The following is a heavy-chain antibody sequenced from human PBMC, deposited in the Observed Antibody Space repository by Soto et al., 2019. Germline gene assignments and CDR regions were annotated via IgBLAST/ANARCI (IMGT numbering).Heavy chain of an antibody. D-gene: IGHD3-3*01. CDR3: ASMAPYDFWSGPAHATDNWFDP. Sequence: PGGSLRLSCAASGFTFSSYWMSWVRPAPGKGLEWVGNIKQDGSEKYYVDSVKGRFTTSRDNAKNSLYLQMNSLRAEDTAVYYCASMAPYDFWSGPAHATDNWFDPWGQGTLVTVSS. CDR2: IKQDGSEK. V-gene: IGHV3-7*01. CDR1: GFTFSSYW. J-gene: IGHJ5*02.